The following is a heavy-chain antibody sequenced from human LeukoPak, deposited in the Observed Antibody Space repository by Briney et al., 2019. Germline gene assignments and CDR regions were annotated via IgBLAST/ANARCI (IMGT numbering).Heavy chain of an antibody. V-gene: IGHV5-51*01. CDR3: ARTYYYDSSGYASRRSFDY. D-gene: IGHD3-22*01. CDR2: IYPGDSDT. J-gene: IGHJ4*02. CDR1: GYSFTSYW. Sequence: GESLKISCKGSGYSFTSYWIGWVRQMPGKGLEWMGIIYPGDSDTRYSTSFQGQVTISADKSISTAYLQWSSLKASDTAMYYCARTYYYDSSGYASRRSFDYWGQGTLVTVSS.